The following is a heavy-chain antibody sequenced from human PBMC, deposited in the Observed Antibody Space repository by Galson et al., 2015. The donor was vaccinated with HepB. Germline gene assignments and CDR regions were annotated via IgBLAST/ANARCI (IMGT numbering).Heavy chain of an antibody. V-gene: IGHV3-30*18. D-gene: IGHD6-19*01. Sequence: SLRLSCAASGFTFSSYGMHWVRQAPGKGLEWVAVISYDGSNKYYADSVKGRFTISRDNSKNTLYLQMNSLRAEDTAVYYCAKDRHRIAVAGTPDYWGQGTLVTVSS. J-gene: IGHJ4*02. CDR1: GFTFSSYG. CDR3: AKDRHRIAVAGTPDY. CDR2: ISYDGSNK.